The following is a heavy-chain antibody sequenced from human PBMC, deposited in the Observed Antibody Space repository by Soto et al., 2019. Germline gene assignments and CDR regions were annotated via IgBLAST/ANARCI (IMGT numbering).Heavy chain of an antibody. CDR1: GFTFSRYW. Sequence: EVQLVESGGGLVQPGGSLRLSCAASGFTFSRYWMHWVRQAPGKGLVWVSRINSDGSSTSYGDSVKGRYTISRDNAKNTLYLQMNSLRAEDTAVYYSAREAVGWYFDLWGRGTLVTVSS. J-gene: IGHJ2*01. CDR3: AREAVGWYFDL. V-gene: IGHV3-74*01. CDR2: INSDGSST. D-gene: IGHD2-15*01.